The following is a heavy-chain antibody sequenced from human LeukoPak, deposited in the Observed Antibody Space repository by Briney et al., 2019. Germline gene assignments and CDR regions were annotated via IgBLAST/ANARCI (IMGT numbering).Heavy chain of an antibody. CDR2: IFYSGST. CDR1: LDSTTSSSYY. D-gene: IGHD6-13*01. V-gene: IGHV4-39*01. Sequence: SETLSLTCTVSLDSTTSSSYYWGWIRQPPGKGLEWIGSIFYSGSTYYNPSLKSRVTISVDTSKTQFSLKLSSVTAADTAVYYCAKQQLVRCFDYWGQGTLVTVSS. CDR3: AKQQLVRCFDY. J-gene: IGHJ4*02.